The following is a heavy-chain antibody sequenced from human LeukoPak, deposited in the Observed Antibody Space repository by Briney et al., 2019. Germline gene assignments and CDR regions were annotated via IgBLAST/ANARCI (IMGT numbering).Heavy chain of an antibody. CDR2: ISSSSSYI. J-gene: IGHJ4*02. V-gene: IGHV3-21*01. D-gene: IGHD6-13*01. Sequence: KPGGSLRLSCAASGFTFSSYSMNWVRQAPGRGLEWVSSISSSSSYIYYADSVKGRFTISRDNAKNSLYLQMNSLRAEDTAVYYCARGSAAGYYFDYWGQGTLVTVSS. CDR1: GFTFSSYS. CDR3: ARGSAAGYYFDY.